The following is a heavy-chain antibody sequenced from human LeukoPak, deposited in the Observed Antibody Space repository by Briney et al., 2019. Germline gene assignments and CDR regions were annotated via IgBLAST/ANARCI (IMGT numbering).Heavy chain of an antibody. D-gene: IGHD1-26*01. CDR3: ARGGSPPEALGDAFDI. CDR1: GFTFSSHW. J-gene: IGHJ3*02. CDR2: ISSDGSST. V-gene: IGHV3-74*01. Sequence: GGSLTLSCVASGFTFSSHWMHWVRRAAGKGLVWVSRISSDGSSTRYADSVQGRFTISRDNAKNTLYLQLNSLRAGDTAVYYCARGGSPPEALGDAFDIWGQGTMVTVSS.